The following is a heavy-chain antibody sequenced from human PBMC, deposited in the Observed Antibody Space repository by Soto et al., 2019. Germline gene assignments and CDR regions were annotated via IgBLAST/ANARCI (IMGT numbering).Heavy chain of an antibody. CDR2: IYYSGST. CDR1: GGSISSGGYY. CDR3: ARRQDIVVVPAALYGMDV. Sequence: SETLSLTCTVSGGSISSGGYYWSWIRQHPGKGLEWIGYIYYSGSTYYNPSLKSRVTISVDTSKNQFSLKLSSVTAADTAVYYCARRQDIVVVPAALYGMDVWGQGTTVTVSS. V-gene: IGHV4-31*03. J-gene: IGHJ6*02. D-gene: IGHD2-2*01.